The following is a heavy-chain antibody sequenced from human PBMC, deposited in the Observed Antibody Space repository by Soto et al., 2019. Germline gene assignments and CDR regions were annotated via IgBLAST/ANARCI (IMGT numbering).Heavy chain of an antibody. CDR3: ARDWDTDYGGNSAYYFDS. J-gene: IGHJ4*02. D-gene: IGHD4-17*01. V-gene: IGHV3-33*01. CDR2: IWYDGSNK. CDR1: GFTFNSYA. Sequence: GGSLRLSCGASGFTFNSYAMHWVRQAPGKGLEWVAVIWYDGSNKYYADSVKGRFTISRDNSKNTLFLQMNSLRAEDTAVYYCARDWDTDYGGNSAYYFDSWGQGTLVTVSS.